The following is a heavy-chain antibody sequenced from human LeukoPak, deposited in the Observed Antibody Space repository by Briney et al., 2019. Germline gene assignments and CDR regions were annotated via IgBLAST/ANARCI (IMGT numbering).Heavy chain of an antibody. CDR3: ARDRGYSSSWYYYHYMDV. J-gene: IGHJ6*03. CDR1: GGSLSSYY. Sequence: KPSETLSLTCTVSGGSLSSYYWSWIRQPAGKGLEWIGRIYTSGSTNYNPSLKSRVTMSVDTSKNQFSLKVSSVTAADTAVYYCARDRGYSSSWYYYHYMDVWGKGTTVTVSS. V-gene: IGHV4-4*07. CDR2: IYTSGST. D-gene: IGHD6-13*01.